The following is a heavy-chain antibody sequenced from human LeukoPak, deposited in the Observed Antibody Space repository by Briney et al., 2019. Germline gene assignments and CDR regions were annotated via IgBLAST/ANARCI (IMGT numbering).Heavy chain of an antibody. CDR1: GYSFAKCW. CDR3: ARHGIGYYFDY. J-gene: IGHJ4*02. CDR2: IYPGDSDT. Sequence: GESLKISCKGSGYSFAKCWIGCVRQMPGKGLEWMGIIYPGDSDTRYSPSFQGQVTISADRSISTAYLQWSSLKASDTAMYYCARHGIGYYFDYWGQGALVTVSS. D-gene: IGHD1-1*01. V-gene: IGHV5-51*01.